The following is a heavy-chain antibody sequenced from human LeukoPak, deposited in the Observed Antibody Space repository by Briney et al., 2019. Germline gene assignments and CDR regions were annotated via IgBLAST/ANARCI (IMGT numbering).Heavy chain of an antibody. D-gene: IGHD3-3*01. CDR3: ARGVVATGFDF. CDR1: GDSVSSKSAA. J-gene: IGHJ4*02. Sequence: SQTLSLTCAISGDSVSSKSAAWNWIRQSPPRGLEWLGRTFYMSKWYNEYAVSVKSRITVNPDTSKNQFSLQLNSVTPEDTAVYYCARGVVATGFDFWGQGTQVAVSS. CDR2: TFYMSKWYN. V-gene: IGHV6-1*01.